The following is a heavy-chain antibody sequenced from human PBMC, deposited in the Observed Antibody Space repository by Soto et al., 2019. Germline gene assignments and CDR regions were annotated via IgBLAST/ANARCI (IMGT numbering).Heavy chain of an antibody. CDR1: GFTFSDYY. CDR3: ATDPYYYGSGTPWYSYSMDV. J-gene: IGHJ6*02. CDR2: ISSSGSTI. Sequence: PGGSLRLSCAASGFTFSDYYMSWIRQAPGKGLEWVSYISSSGSTIYYADSVKGRFTISRDNAKNSLYLQMNSLRAEDTAVYYCATDPYYYGSGTPWYSYSMDVWGQGTTVTVSS. V-gene: IGHV3-11*01. D-gene: IGHD3-10*01.